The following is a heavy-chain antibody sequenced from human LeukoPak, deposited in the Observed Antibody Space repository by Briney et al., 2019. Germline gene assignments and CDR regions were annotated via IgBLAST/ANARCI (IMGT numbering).Heavy chain of an antibody. CDR1: GFTFSSYW. Sequence: PGGSLRLSCAASGFTFSSYWMHWVRQAPGKGLVWVSRINSDGSSTSYADSVKGRFTISRDNAKNTLYLQMNSLRAEDTAVYYCATEEGDGYNWFWFDPWGQGTLVTVSS. D-gene: IGHD5-24*01. J-gene: IGHJ5*02. CDR3: ATEEGDGYNWFWFDP. V-gene: IGHV3-74*01. CDR2: INSDGSST.